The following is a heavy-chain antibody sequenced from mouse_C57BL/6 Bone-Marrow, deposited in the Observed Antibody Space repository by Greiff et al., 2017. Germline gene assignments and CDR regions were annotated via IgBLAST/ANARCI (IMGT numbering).Heavy chain of an antibody. J-gene: IGHJ2*01. V-gene: IGHV1-5*01. D-gene: IGHD3-2*01. CDR1: GYTFTSYW. CDR2: IYPGNSDT. Sequence: EVQLQQSGTVLARPGASVKMSCKTSGYTFTSYWMNWVKQRPGQGLEWIGAIYPGNSDTSYNQKFKGKANLTAVTSASTAYMELSSLTNEDSAVYFSTRGDSPGYFDDWGQGTTLTVSS. CDR3: TRGDSPGYFDD.